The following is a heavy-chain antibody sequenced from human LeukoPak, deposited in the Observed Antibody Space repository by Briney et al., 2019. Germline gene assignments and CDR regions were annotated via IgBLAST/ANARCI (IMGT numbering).Heavy chain of an antibody. V-gene: IGHV3-74*01. CDR3: ARGAKGYWYVDL. Sequence: PGGSLRLSCAASGFTFNSYWMHWVRQVPGKGLVWVSRINPDGSNRNYADSVKGRFTISRDNAENTVYLQLNSLGAEDTAVYYCARGAKGYWYVDLWGRGTLVTVSS. CDR2: INPDGSNR. CDR1: GFTFNSYW. J-gene: IGHJ2*01.